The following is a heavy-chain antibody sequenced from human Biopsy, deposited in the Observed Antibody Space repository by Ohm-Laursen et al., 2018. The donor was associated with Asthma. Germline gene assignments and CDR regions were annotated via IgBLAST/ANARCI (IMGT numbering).Heavy chain of an antibody. V-gene: IGHV3-23*01. CDR2: ISASGVRT. CDR3: AKITTDRQKANNWFDP. Sequence: SLRLSCAAFGFAFNNSSMTWVRQAPGKGLEWVSSISASGVRTFYADSVKGRFTVSRDSSRNTLYLQLSTLRVGDTAVYFCAKITTDRQKANNWFDPWGQGTLVTVSS. CDR1: GFAFNNSS. D-gene: IGHD3-22*01. J-gene: IGHJ5*02.